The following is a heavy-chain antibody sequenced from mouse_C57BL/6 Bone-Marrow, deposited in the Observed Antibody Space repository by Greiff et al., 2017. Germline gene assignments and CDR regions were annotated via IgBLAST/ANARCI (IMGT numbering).Heavy chain of an antibody. J-gene: IGHJ3*01. Sequence: SGPELVKPGASVKMSCKASGYTFTDYNMHWVKQSHGKSLEWIGYINPNNGGTSYNQKFKGKATLTVNKSSSTAYMELRSLTSEDSAVYYCANYGNLARVAYWGQGTLVTVSA. V-gene: IGHV1-22*01. CDR3: ANYGNLARVAY. CDR1: GYTFTDYN. CDR2: INPNNGGT. D-gene: IGHD2-1*01.